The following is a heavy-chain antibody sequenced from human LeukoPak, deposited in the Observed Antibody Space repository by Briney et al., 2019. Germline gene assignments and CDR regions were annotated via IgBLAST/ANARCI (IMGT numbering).Heavy chain of an antibody. CDR3: ARPTVVITTTYFDY. J-gene: IGHJ4*02. Sequence: GGSLRLSCAASGFTFSSYGMHWVRQAPGKGLEWVAVISYDGSNKYYADSVKGRFTISRDNSKNTLYLQMNSLRAEDTAVYYCARPTVVITTTYFDYWGQGTLVTVSS. CDR2: ISYDGSNK. CDR1: GFTFSSYG. V-gene: IGHV3-30*03. D-gene: IGHD3-22*01.